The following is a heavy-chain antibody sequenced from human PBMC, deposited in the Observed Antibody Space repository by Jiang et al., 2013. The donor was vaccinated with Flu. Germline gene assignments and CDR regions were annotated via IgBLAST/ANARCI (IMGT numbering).Heavy chain of an antibody. Sequence: PSETLSLTCAVYGGSFSGYYWSWIRQPPGKGLEWIGEINHSGSTNYNPSLKSRVTISVDTSKNQFSLKLSSVTAADTAVYYCARELTYYDILTGYYTRGTVDFWGQGTLVTVPS. CDR2: INHSGST. D-gene: IGHD3-9*01. CDR3: ARELTYYDILTGYYTRGTVDF. CDR1: GGSFSGYY. V-gene: IGHV4-34*01. J-gene: IGHJ4*02.